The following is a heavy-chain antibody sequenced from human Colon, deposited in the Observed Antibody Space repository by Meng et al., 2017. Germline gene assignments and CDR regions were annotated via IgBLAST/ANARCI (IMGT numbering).Heavy chain of an antibody. V-gene: IGHV1-8*01. CDR1: GYIFTNYD. J-gene: IGHJ5*02. CDR2: MNPNSGNT. D-gene: IGHD6-13*01. Sequence: QVQRVPSGAEVKKPGASVKVSCKASGYIFTNYDTNWVRQATGQGLEWMGWMNPNSGNTGYAQKFQGRVTMTRNASISTAYMELSSLRSDDTAVYYCARAIAAAGSNWFDLWGQGTLVTVSS. CDR3: ARAIAAAGSNWFDL.